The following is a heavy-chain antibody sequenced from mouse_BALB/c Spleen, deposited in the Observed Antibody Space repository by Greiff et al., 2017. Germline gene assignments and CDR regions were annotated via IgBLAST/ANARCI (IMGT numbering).Heavy chain of an antibody. CDR2: IDPANGNT. Sequence: EVKLMESGAELVKPGASVKLSCTASGFNIKDTYMHWVKQRPEQGLEWIGRIDPANGNTKYDPKFQCKATITADTSSNTAYLQLSSLTSEDTAVYYCARSGDWYWYFDVWGAGTTVTVSS. CDR3: ARSGDWYWYFDV. J-gene: IGHJ1*01. CDR1: GFNIKDTY. V-gene: IGHV14-3*02. D-gene: IGHD3-1*01.